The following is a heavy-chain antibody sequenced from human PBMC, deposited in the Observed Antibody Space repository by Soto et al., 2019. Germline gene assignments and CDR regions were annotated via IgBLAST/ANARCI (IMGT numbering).Heavy chain of an antibody. V-gene: IGHV3-9*01. Sequence: EVHLVESGGGLVPPGRSLTLSCAASGFTFDDYAIHWVRQRPGKGLEAVSGISWNSGRIEYADSVKGRFTISRDNAKNSLYLQMNSLRAEDTAFYYCARGLGGYDPGRLDSWGQGTLVTVSS. CDR2: ISWNSGRI. CDR3: ARGLGGYDPGRLDS. D-gene: IGHD5-12*01. J-gene: IGHJ4*02. CDR1: GFTFDDYA.